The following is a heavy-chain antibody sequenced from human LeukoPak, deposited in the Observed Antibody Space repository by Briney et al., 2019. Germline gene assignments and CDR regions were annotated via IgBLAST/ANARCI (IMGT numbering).Heavy chain of an antibody. CDR3: TTGGPSCSNINC. Sequence: GGSLRLPCAASGFTFSSYAMSWVRQAPGKGLEWVGRIKSETDGGTIDYTAPVKGRFSISRDDSKNTVYLQMNGLKTEDTAVYYCTTGGPSCSNINCWGQGTLVTVSS. V-gene: IGHV3-15*01. D-gene: IGHD2-2*01. CDR2: IKSETDGGTI. J-gene: IGHJ4*02. CDR1: GFTFSSYA.